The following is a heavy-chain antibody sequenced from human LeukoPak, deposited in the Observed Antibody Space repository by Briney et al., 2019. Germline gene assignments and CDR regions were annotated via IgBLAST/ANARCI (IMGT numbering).Heavy chain of an antibody. CDR1: EFTFSSYW. CDR2: IKQDGGQI. Sequence: GGSLRLSCAASEFTFSSYWMSWVRQAPGKGLEWVANIKQDGGQIYYLESVKGRFTVSRDNAKNSLYLQMNSLRAEDTAVYYCARDGYSSSWYYFDYWGQGTLVTVSS. CDR3: ARDGYSSSWYYFDY. V-gene: IGHV3-7*01. J-gene: IGHJ4*02. D-gene: IGHD6-13*01.